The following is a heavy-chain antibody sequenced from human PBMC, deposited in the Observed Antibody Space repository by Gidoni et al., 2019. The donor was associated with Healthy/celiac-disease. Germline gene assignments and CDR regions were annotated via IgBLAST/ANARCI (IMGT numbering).Heavy chain of an antibody. V-gene: IGHV4-30-2*01. D-gene: IGHD2-8*01. CDR2: IYHSGST. CDR1: AGSISSGGYS. CDR3: ARGAYCTNGVCYLGAFDY. J-gene: IGHJ4*02. Sequence: QLQLQESGSGLVKPSQTLSLPCAVSAGSISSGGYSWSWIRQPPGKGLEWIGYIYHSGSTYYNPSLKSRVTISVDRSKNQFSLKLSSVTAADTAVYYCARGAYCTNGVCYLGAFDYWGQGTLVTVSS.